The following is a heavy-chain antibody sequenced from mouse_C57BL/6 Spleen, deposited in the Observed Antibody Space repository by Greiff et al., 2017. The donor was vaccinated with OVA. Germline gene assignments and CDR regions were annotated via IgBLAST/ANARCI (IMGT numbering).Heavy chain of an antibody. CDR3: ARSLTGTGYFDV. D-gene: IGHD4-1*01. V-gene: IGHV1-69*01. CDR2: IDPSDSYT. CDR1: GYTFTSYW. J-gene: IGHJ1*03. Sequence: QVQLKQPGAELVMPGASVKLSCKASGYTFTSYWMHWVKQRPGQGLEWIGEIDPSDSYTNYNQKFKGKSTLTVDKSSSTAYMQLSSLTSEDSAVYYCARSLTGTGYFDVWGTGTTVTVSS.